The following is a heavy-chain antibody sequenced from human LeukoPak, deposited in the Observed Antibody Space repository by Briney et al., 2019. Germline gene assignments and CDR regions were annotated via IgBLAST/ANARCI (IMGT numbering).Heavy chain of an antibody. Sequence: GGSLRLSCAASGFTFSSYAMSWVRQAPGKGLAWVSTISGGSGSTYYADSVKGRFTISRDNSKNTLYLQMNSLRAEDTAVYYCARELRSSGYYNDAFDIWGQGTMVTVSS. J-gene: IGHJ3*02. CDR1: GFTFSSYA. CDR2: ISGGSGST. V-gene: IGHV3-23*01. D-gene: IGHD3-22*01. CDR3: ARELRSSGYYNDAFDI.